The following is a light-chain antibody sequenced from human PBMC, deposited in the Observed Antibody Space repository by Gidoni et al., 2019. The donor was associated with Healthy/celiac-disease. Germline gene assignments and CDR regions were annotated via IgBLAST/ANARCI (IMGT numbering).Light chain of an antibody. CDR2: AAS. J-gene: IGKJ4*01. CDR3: QQTFGIPPT. Sequence: DIRMTQSPSSLSASVGDRVTITCRASQNINTYLNWYTQKPGKAPNLLIFAASRSQSGVPSRFSGSGSGTDFTLTINSLQPDDIATYYCQQTFGIPPTFGGGTKVEVK. V-gene: IGKV1-39*01. CDR1: QNINTY.